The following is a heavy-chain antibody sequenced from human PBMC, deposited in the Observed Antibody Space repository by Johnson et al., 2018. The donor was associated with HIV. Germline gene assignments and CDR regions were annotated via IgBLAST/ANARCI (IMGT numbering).Heavy chain of an antibody. V-gene: IGHV3-7*03. D-gene: IGHD1-26*01. J-gene: IGHJ3*02. Sequence: EVQLVESGGGLVQPGGSLRLSCAASGFNFSNYAMHWVRQAPGKGPEWVANINHDVIAIHYVDSVKGRFTISRDNARNSLYLQMNTLRAEDTAVYFCARDRVHGGSYYSGAFDIWAKGQWSPSLQ. CDR3: ARDRVHGGSYYSGAFDI. CDR1: GFNFSNYA. CDR2: INHDVIAI.